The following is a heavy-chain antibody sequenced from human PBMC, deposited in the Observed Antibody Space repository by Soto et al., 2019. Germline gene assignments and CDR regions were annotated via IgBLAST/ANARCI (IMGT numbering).Heavy chain of an antibody. CDR3: ARGTTTAAFSAMDV. V-gene: IGHV3-30-3*01. J-gene: IGHJ6*02. D-gene: IGHD2-2*01. CDR1: GFTFSYHA. Sequence: QVQLVESGGGVVQHGRSLRLSCAASGFTFSYHALNWVRQAPGKGLEWVAVISYDGDNKYIAESVKGRFTISRDNSKNTVSLQMNSLRTEDTDMYFCARGTTTAAFSAMDVWGQGTTVTVSS. CDR2: ISYDGDNK.